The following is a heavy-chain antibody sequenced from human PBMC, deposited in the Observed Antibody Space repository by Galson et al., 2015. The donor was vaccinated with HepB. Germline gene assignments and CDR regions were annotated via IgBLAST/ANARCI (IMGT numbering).Heavy chain of an antibody. CDR3: ARDVDIVITEIDY. D-gene: IGHD3-10*01. V-gene: IGHV3-23*01. CDR1: GFNFGNHA. J-gene: IGHJ4*02. CDR2: INVSGGRK. Sequence: SLRLSCAASGFNFGNHAMSWVRQAPGKGLEWVSGINVSGGRKYYAESVKGRFTISRDNSKNTLYLQMNSLRAEDTAIYYCARDVDIVITEIDYWGQGTLVTVSS.